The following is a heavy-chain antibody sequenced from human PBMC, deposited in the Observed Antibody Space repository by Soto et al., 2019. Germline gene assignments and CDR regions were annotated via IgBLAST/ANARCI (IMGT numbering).Heavy chain of an antibody. Sequence: QVQLQESGPGLVKPSGTLSLTCAVSGGSISSTNWWNWVRQPPGKGLEWIGEIDHSGSTNYNPSLKSRVTLSVDKPKNPVSLKLSSVTAADTAVYYCVRDSGNGWKDYWGQGTLVTVSS. D-gene: IGHD6-19*01. V-gene: IGHV4-4*02. J-gene: IGHJ4*02. CDR2: IDHSGST. CDR1: GGSISSTNW. CDR3: VRDSGNGWKDY.